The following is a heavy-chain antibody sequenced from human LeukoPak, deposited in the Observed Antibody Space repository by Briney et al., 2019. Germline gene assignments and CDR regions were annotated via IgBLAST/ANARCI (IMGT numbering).Heavy chain of an antibody. D-gene: IGHD2-15*01. J-gene: IGHJ4*02. V-gene: IGHV1-24*01. CDR3: ATAEPRRYCSGGSCYVDDY. CDR1: GYTLTELS. CDR2: FDPEDGET. Sequence: ASVKVSCKVSGYTLTELSMHWVRQAPGKGLEWMGGFDPEDGETIYAQKFQGRVTMTEDTSTDTAYMEPSSLRSEDTAVYYCATAEPRRYCSGGSCYVDDYWGQGTLVTVSS.